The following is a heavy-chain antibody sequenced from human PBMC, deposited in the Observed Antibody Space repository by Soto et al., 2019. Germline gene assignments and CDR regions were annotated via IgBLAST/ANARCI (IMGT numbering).Heavy chain of an antibody. CDR2: ISSSSNYI. J-gene: IGHJ4*02. D-gene: IGHD4-17*01. Sequence: EVQLVESGGGLVKPGESLRLSCAASGFTFSSYTINWVRQAPGKGLEWVSSISSSSNYIYYADSVKGRFTISRDNAKNSLYLQMNSLRAEDTAIYYCARCYGDFDYWGQGTLVTVSS. CDR3: ARCYGDFDY. CDR1: GFTFSSYT. V-gene: IGHV3-21*01.